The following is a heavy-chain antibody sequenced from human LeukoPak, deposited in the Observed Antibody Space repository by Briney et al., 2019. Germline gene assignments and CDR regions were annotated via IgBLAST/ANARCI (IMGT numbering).Heavy chain of an antibody. J-gene: IGHJ2*01. CDR2: IGTAGET. V-gene: IGHV3-13*01. CDR3: ARDEIPGDDNRYFDL. CDR1: GFTLRGHD. Sequence: GGSLRLSCAASGFTLRGHDMHWVRQTPGKGLEWVSAIGTAGETYYPGSLEDRFTISRENAKNFLYLQMNSLGAGDTAVYYCARDEIPGDDNRYFDLWGRGTLVTVSS. D-gene: IGHD7-27*01.